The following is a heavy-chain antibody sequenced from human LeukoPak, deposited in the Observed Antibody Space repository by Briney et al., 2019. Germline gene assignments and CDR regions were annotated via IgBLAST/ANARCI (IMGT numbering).Heavy chain of an antibody. D-gene: IGHD3-3*01. J-gene: IGHJ4*02. CDR2: IKQDGSEK. V-gene: IGHV3-7*01. CDR3: ASMTIFGVVINDY. Sequence: PGGSLRLSCAASGCTFSSYWMSWVRQAPGKGLEWVANIKQDGSEKYYVDSVKGRFTISRDNAKNSLYLQMNSLRAEDTAVYYCASMTIFGVVINDYWGQGTLVTVSS. CDR1: GCTFSSYW.